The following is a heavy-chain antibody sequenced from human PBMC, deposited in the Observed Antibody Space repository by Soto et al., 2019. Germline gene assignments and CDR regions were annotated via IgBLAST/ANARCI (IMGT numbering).Heavy chain of an antibody. Sequence: PSETLSLTCTVSGGSLSSYYRSWIRQPAGKGLEWIGRIYTSGSTNYNPPLKSRVTMSVDTSKNQFSLKLSSVTAADTAVYYGARGVGYSSSSLPWFDPWGQGTLVTVSS. CDR3: ARGVGYSSSSLPWFDP. V-gene: IGHV4-4*07. CDR1: GGSLSSYY. D-gene: IGHD6-6*01. J-gene: IGHJ5*02. CDR2: IYTSGST.